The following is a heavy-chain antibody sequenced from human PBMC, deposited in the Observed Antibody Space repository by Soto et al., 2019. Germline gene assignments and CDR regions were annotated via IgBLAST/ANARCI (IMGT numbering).Heavy chain of an antibody. J-gene: IGHJ6*03. Sequence: EMQLLESGGDLVQPGGSLRLSSAASGFTFSNYAMTWVRQAPGKGLEWVSGISGSGGTTFYAGFVKGRFPISRDNSKNTLYLQMNSLRAEDTAVYYCALRYCSRTTCPPLNSYFYMDVWGKGTTVTVSS. D-gene: IGHD2-2*01. V-gene: IGHV3-23*01. CDR3: ALRYCSRTTCPPLNSYFYMDV. CDR2: ISGSGGTT. CDR1: GFTFSNYA.